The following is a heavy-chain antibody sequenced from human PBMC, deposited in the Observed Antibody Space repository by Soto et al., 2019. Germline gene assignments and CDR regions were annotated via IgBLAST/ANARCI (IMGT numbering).Heavy chain of an antibody. CDR2: IYPGDSDT. V-gene: IGHV5-51*01. CDR1: GYSFTSYW. J-gene: IGHJ4*02. CDR3: ARQSPIKLRYFDWLLGGIDY. Sequence: GESLKISCKGSGYSFTSYWIGWVRQMPGKGLEWMGIIYPGDSDTRYSPSFQGQVTISADKSISTAYLQWSSLKASDTAMYYCARQSPIKLRYFDWLLGGIDYWGQGTLVTVSS. D-gene: IGHD3-9*01.